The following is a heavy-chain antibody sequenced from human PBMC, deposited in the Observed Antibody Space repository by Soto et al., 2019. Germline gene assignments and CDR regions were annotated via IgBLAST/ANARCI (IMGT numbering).Heavy chain of an antibody. D-gene: IGHD2-2*01. CDR2: INPETGGT. CDR3: ARERYQVISDGMDV. V-gene: IGHV1-2*02. CDR1: GYTFTGYY. J-gene: IGHJ6*02. Sequence: GASEKVSWKASGYTFTGYYVHWVREAPGQGLEWMGWINPETGGTSYAQKFQGRVTLSRDTSINTAYLELSRLRFDDAAVYFCARERYQVISDGMDVWGQGTTVTVSS.